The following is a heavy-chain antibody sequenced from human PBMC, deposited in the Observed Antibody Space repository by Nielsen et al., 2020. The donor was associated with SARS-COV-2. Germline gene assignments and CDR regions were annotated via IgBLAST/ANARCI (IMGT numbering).Heavy chain of an antibody. J-gene: IGHJ4*02. CDR2: INSDGSST. Sequence: GESLKISCAASGFTFSSYWMHWVRQAPGKRLVWVSRINSDGSSTSYADSVKGRFTISRDNAKNTLYLQMNSLRAEDTAVYYCARDYGDYALDYWGQGTLVTVSS. CDR3: ARDYGDYALDY. V-gene: IGHV3-74*01. CDR1: GFTFSSYW. D-gene: IGHD4-17*01.